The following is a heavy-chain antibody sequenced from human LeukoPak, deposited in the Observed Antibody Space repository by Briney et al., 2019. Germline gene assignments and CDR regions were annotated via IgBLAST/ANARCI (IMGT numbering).Heavy chain of an antibody. D-gene: IGHD4-23*01. V-gene: IGHV4-34*01. J-gene: IGHJ4*02. CDR3: ARDDYGGNPDY. CDR2: IYHSGST. Sequence: SETLSLTCAVYGGSFSGYCWSWIRQPPGKGLEWIGEIYHSGSTNYNPSLKSRVTISVDKSKNQFSLKLSSVTAADTAVYYCARDDYGGNPDYWGQGTLVTVSS. CDR1: GGSFSGYC.